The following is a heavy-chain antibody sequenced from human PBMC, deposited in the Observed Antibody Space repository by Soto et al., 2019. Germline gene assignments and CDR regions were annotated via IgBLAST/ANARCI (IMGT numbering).Heavy chain of an antibody. Sequence: GRSLRLSCAASGFNLNSSAMSWVRQAPGRGLERVSAITGSCGSTYYADSVKGRFTISRDNSKNMLYLQMKRLRAEDTAVYYCAKSLQPGASNWGQGALDTVSS. D-gene: IGHD7-27*01. CDR1: GFNLNSSA. J-gene: IGHJ4*02. CDR2: ITGSCGST. V-gene: IGHV3-23*01. CDR3: AKSLQPGASN.